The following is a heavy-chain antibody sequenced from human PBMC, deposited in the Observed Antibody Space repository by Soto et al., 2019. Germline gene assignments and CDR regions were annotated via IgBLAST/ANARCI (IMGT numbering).Heavy chain of an antibody. Sequence: QLQLQESGSGLVKPSQTLSLTCAVSGGSISSGGYSWSWIRQPPGKGLEWIGYIYHSGSTYYNPSLTILAAISVGRAKNQFSLKLSSVTAADTAVYYCARVAYCGGDCYRGFDPWGQGTLVSVSS. D-gene: IGHD2-21*02. CDR3: ARVAYCGGDCYRGFDP. J-gene: IGHJ5*02. CDR1: GGSISSGGYS. CDR2: IYHSGST. V-gene: IGHV4-30-2*01.